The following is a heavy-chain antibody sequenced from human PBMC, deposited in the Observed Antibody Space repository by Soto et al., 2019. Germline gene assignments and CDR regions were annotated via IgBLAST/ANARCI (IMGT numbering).Heavy chain of an antibody. D-gene: IGHD3-10*01. CDR3: ARRSDLPYGMDV. CDR1: GYSFTSYW. CDR2: IYPGDSET. V-gene: IGHV5-51*01. Sequence: GESLKISCEGSGYSFTSYWIAWVRQMPGKGLEWMGIIYPGDSETRYSPSFQGQVIISADKSISTAYLQWSSLKASDTAIYYCARRSDLPYGMDVWGQGTTVTVSS. J-gene: IGHJ6*02.